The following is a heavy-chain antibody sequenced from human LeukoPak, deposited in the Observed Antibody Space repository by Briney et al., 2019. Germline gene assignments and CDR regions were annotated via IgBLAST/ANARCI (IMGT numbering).Heavy chain of an antibody. CDR1: GFTFSSYW. V-gene: IGHV3-7*01. D-gene: IGHD3-10*02. CDR3: AELGITMIGGV. CDR2: IKTDGSLI. Sequence: GGSLRLSCVASGFTFSSYWMTWVRQAPGQGLEWVANIKTDGSLIYYVDSVKGRFTISRDNAKNSLYLQMNSLRAEDTAVYYCAELGITMIGGVWGKGTTVTISS. J-gene: IGHJ6*04.